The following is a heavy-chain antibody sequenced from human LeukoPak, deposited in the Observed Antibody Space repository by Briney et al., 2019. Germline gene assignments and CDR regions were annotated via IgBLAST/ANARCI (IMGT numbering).Heavy chain of an antibody. CDR1: GFTFTSSA. D-gene: IGHD1-7*01. J-gene: IGHJ4*02. CDR2: IVVGSGNT. CDR3: AALGDITGTAGYFDY. V-gene: IGHV1-58*02. Sequence: EASVKVSCKASGFTFTSSAIQWVRQARGQRLEWIGWIVVGSGNTNYAQKFQERVTITRDMSTSTAYMELSSLRSEDTAVYYCAALGDITGTAGYFDYWGQGTLVTVSS.